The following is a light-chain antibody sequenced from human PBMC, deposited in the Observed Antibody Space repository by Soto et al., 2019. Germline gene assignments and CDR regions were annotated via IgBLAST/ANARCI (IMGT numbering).Light chain of an antibody. V-gene: IGLV2-14*01. J-gene: IGLJ1*01. CDR2: EVT. CDR3: SSYATSTTSCV. Sequence: QSVLTQPASVSGSPGQSITISCTGSSSDVGAYNYVSWYQQHPGKAPKLIIYEVTNRPSGVANRFSGSKSDSTASLTISGLQAADEADYYCSSYATSTTSCVFGTGTKVTVL. CDR1: SSDVGAYNY.